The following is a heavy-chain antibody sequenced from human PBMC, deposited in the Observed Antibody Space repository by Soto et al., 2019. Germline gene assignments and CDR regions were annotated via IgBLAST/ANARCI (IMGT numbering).Heavy chain of an antibody. CDR3: ASRGHCSNGQCHPFDY. J-gene: IGHJ4*02. CDR1: DFSLSGFY. Sequence: GGSLRLSCVGSDFSLSGFYMSWVRQAPGKGLEWLSFISMSGSYKTYAASVEGRFTISRDNVKDILYLQMDSLRVEDTAVYYCASRGHCSNGQCHPFDYWGQGTQVTVSS. CDR2: ISMSGSYK. V-gene: IGHV3-11*06. D-gene: IGHD2-8*01.